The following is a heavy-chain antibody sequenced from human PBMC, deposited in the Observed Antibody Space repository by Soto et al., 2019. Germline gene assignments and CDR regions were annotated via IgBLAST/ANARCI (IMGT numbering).Heavy chain of an antibody. CDR2: ISNNGDRT. J-gene: IGHJ5*02. D-gene: IGHD6-19*01. CDR3: AKDVHTTIPVATAS. V-gene: IGHV3-23*01. CDR1: GFTFSTYA. Sequence: EVQLLESGGGLAQPGGSLRLSCAASGFTFSTYAMTWVRQAPGKGLEWVSGISNNGDRTYYADSVKGRFTISRDNSKNTLFLQMNSLRAEDMAIYYCAKDVHTTIPVATASWGQGTLVSVSS.